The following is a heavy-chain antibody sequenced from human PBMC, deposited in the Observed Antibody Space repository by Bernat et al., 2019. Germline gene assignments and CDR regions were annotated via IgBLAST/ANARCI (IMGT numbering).Heavy chain of an antibody. Sequence: QVQLVESGGGVVQPGRSLRLSCAASGFTFSTYGMHWVRQAPGKGLEWVAVIWYDGSNKYYADSVKGRFTISRDNSKNTLYLQMNSLRAEDTAVYYCARALAPGYSSGWYPQYFQHWGQGTLVTVSS. CDR1: GFTFSTYG. D-gene: IGHD6-19*01. J-gene: IGHJ1*01. CDR2: IWYDGSNK. CDR3: ARALAPGYSSGWYPQYFQH. V-gene: IGHV3-33*01.